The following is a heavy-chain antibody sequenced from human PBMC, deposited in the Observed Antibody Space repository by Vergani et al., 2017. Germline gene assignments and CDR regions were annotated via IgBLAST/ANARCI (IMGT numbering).Heavy chain of an antibody. CDR2: IKQDGSED. J-gene: IGHJ5*01. CDR3: VREGLATIYICFDP. Sequence: EVLLVESGGDLVQPGGSLRLSCEASGFNFQIYWMGWVRQTAEKGLEWVANIKQDGSEDYYVDSVKGRFTITRDNAKKFIYLQMNSLRADDTAVYYCVREGLATIYICFDPWGQGTRVTVSS. CDR1: GFNFQIYW. V-gene: IGHV3-7*01. D-gene: IGHD5-24*01.